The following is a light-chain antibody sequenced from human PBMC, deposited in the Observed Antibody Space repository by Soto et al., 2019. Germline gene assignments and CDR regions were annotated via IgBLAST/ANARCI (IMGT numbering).Light chain of an antibody. Sequence: QSVLTQPPSASGTPVQRVTISCSGSSSNIGSNYVYWYQQLPGTAPKLLIYSNNQRPSGVPDRFSGSKSGTSASLAISGLRSEDEADYYCAAWDGSLSGWVFGGGTKLTVL. CDR1: SSNIGSNY. V-gene: IGLV1-47*02. J-gene: IGLJ3*02. CDR3: AAWDGSLSGWV. CDR2: SNN.